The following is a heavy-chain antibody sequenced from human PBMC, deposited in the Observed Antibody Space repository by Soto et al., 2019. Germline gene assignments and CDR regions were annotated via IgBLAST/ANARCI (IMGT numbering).Heavy chain of an antibody. D-gene: IGHD2-15*01. CDR2: ISDSGDST. J-gene: IGHJ4*02. CDR1: GFIFSDYV. Sequence: GSLRLSCAASGFIFSDYVMSWVRQAPGKGLEWVSSISDSGDSTYSADSVKGRFTISRDNSKNTLYLQMNSLRAEDSAVYYCARKNVVVLGNYGFLWGQGPLVTVSS. V-gene: IGHV3-23*01. CDR3: ARKNVVVLGNYGFL.